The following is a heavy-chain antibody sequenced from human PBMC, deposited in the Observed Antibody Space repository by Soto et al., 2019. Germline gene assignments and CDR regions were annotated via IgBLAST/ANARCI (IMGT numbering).Heavy chain of an antibody. CDR3: ARGGSKLWFGKNYYYYGMDV. D-gene: IGHD3-10*01. CDR1: GSSISSYY. V-gene: IGHV4-59*06. CDR2: IYYSGST. J-gene: IGHJ6*02. Sequence: SETLSLTCTVSGSSISSYYWSWIRQPPGKGLEWIGYIYYSGSTYYNPSLKSRVTISVDTSKNQFSLKLSSVTAADTAVYYCARGGSKLWFGKNYYYYGMDVWGQGTTVTVSS.